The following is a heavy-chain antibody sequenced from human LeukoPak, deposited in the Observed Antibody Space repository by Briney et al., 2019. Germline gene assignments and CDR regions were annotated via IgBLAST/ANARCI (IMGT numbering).Heavy chain of an antibody. CDR1: GFTFSTYA. Sequence: GGSLRLSCAASGFTFSTYAMSWVRQAPGKGLEWVSVISGSGGSTYYADSVKGRFTISRDSSRNTLYLQMNSLRAEDTAVFYCAKGMIPAAMWMYYYCGMDVWGKGTTVTVSS. D-gene: IGHD2-2*01. CDR2: ISGSGGST. CDR3: AKGMIPAAMWMYYYCGMDV. J-gene: IGHJ6*04. V-gene: IGHV3-23*01.